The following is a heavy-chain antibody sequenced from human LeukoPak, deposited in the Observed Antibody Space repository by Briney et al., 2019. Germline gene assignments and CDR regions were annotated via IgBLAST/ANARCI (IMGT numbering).Heavy chain of an antibody. V-gene: IGHV4-4*07. CDR2: IYTSGST. CDR3: ARGLRFLEWLLPHDAFDI. D-gene: IGHD3-3*01. J-gene: IGHJ3*02. CDR1: GGSISSYY. Sequence: SETLSLTCTVSGGSISSYYWSWIRRPAGKGLEWIGRIYTSGSTNYNPSLKSRVTMSVDTSKNQFSLKLSSVTAADTAVYYCARGLRFLEWLLPHDAFDIWGQGTMVTVSS.